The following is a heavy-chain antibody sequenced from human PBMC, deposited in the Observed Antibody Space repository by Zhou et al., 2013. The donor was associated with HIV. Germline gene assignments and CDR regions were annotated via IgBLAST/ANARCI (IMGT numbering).Heavy chain of an antibody. CDR2: MAPNSDVT. D-gene: IGHD1-20*01. V-gene: IGHV1-2*02. CDR1: GYTLTNYY. Sequence: VQLVQSGAEVKRPGSSVKVSCRASGYTLTNYYMHWVRQGPGQGLEWMGWMAPNSDVTKYAPKLQGRVTMTRDTSISTAYMELNSLTSDDTAVYYCATYGPGYNWMYKWGQGTLVTVSS. CDR3: ATYGPGYNWMYK. J-gene: IGHJ4*02.